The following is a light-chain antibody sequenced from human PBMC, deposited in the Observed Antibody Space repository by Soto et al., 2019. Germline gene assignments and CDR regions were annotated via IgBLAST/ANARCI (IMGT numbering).Light chain of an antibody. V-gene: IGKV1-6*01. Sequence: AIQMTQSPSSLSASVGDRVTLSCRASRGIKSNVAWYQQRPGKAPRLLIYGASTLQDGVPSRFSGSRSGTDFNLTISSLQPEDLATYYCLQDFNYPLTFGGGTKVEIK. CDR1: RGIKSN. CDR3: LQDFNYPLT. J-gene: IGKJ4*01. CDR2: GAS.